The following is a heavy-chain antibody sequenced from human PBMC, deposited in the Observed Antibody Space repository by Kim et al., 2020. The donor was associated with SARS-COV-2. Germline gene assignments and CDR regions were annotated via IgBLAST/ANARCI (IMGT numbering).Heavy chain of an antibody. Sequence: GGSLRLSCAASGFTFGDYAMHWVRQAPGKGLEWVSGISWDSGSIGYADSVKGRFTISRDNAKNSLYLQMNSLRAEDTALYYCAKDSGIAAAGTFNYWGQGTLGTVSS. CDR2: ISWDSGSI. CDR3: AKDSGIAAAGTFNY. J-gene: IGHJ4*02. CDR1: GFTFGDYA. D-gene: IGHD6-13*01. V-gene: IGHV3-9*01.